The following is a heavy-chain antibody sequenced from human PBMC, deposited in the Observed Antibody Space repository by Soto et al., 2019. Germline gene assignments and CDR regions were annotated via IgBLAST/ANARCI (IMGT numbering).Heavy chain of an antibody. Sequence: GGSLRLACAASGFNFGPFWVRWVRQAPGKGLVWVSHINGDGNTIVYADSVRGRFTISRDNAKSTLFLQMNSLRVEDTAVYYCARDRGYPDSFDIWGQGTMVTVSS. J-gene: IGHJ3*02. D-gene: IGHD3-10*01. CDR3: ARDRGYPDSFDI. V-gene: IGHV3-74*01. CDR1: GFNFGPFW. CDR2: INGDGNTI.